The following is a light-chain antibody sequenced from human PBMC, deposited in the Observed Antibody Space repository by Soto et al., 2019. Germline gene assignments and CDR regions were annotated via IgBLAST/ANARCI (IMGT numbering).Light chain of an antibody. CDR2: DVS. CDR1: QTISSL. J-gene: IGKJ1*01. V-gene: IGKV1-5*01. Sequence: DIQMTQSPTTLSASVGDGVTITFRASQTISSLLAWYQQRPGTAPKLLIYDVSSLQGGVPSRFSGSGSGTEFTLTISGLQPDDFATYYCQQYNNDWAFGQGTKVDNK. CDR3: QQYNNDWA.